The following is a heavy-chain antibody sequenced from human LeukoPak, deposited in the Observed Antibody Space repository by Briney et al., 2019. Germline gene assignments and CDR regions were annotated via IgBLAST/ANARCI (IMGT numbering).Heavy chain of an antibody. Sequence: GRSLRLSSAASGFTFSSYGMHWVRQAPGKGLEWVAVISYDGSNKYYADSVKGRFTISRDNSKNTLYLQMNSLRAEDTAVYYCAKLIPAYYDFWSGNFDYWGQGTLVTVSS. J-gene: IGHJ4*02. D-gene: IGHD3-3*01. CDR2: ISYDGSNK. V-gene: IGHV3-30*18. CDR3: AKLIPAYYDFWSGNFDY. CDR1: GFTFSSYG.